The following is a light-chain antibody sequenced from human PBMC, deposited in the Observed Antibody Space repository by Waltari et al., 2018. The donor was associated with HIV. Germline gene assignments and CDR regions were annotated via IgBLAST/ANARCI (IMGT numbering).Light chain of an antibody. Sequence: EIVMTQSPATLSVSPGERATLSCRASQSVTSNLAWYQQKPGQAPRLIIDGAATRATGIQARLSGGGSGKEFTLTIRSLQSEDFAGYYCQQYNNWPPTFGQGTKVEIK. CDR3: QQYNNWPPT. CDR1: QSVTSN. J-gene: IGKJ1*01. V-gene: IGKV3-15*01. CDR2: GAA.